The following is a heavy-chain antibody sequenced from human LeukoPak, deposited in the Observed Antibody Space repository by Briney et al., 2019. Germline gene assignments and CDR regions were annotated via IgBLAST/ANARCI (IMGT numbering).Heavy chain of an antibody. D-gene: IGHD5-18*01. J-gene: IGHJ5*02. Sequence: PGGSLRLSCAASGFTFSSYAMHWVRQAPGKGLEWVAVISYDGSNKYYADSVKGRFTISRDNSKNTLYLQMNSLRAGDTAVYYCARTTAMVTSWFDPWGQGTLVTVSS. CDR3: ARTTAMVTSWFDP. V-gene: IGHV3-30*04. CDR1: GFTFSSYA. CDR2: ISYDGSNK.